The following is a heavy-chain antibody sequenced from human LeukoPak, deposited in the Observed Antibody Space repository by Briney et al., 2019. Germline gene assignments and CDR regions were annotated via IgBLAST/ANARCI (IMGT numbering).Heavy chain of an antibody. D-gene: IGHD2-21*02. J-gene: IGHJ3*02. V-gene: IGHV3-23*01. CDR2: ISGSGGST. CDR3: AKSLGIVVVTAILAFDI. CDR1: GFTFSSYA. Sequence: PGGSLRLSCAASGFTFSSYAMSWVRQAPGKGLEWVSAISGSGGSTYYAVSVKGGFTISRDNSKNTLYLQMNSLRAEDTAVYYCAKSLGIVVVTAILAFDIWGQGTMVTVSS.